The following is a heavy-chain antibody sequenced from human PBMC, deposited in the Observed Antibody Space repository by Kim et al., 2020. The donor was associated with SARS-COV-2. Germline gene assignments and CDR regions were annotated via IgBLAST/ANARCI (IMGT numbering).Heavy chain of an antibody. CDR2: ISWNSGSR. Sequence: GGSLRLSCAASGITFDDYAMHWVRQAPGKGLEWVSGISWNSGSRGYADSVKGRFTISRDNAKNSLYLQMNSLRTEDTALYYCAKGRDGYNSDFDYWGQGT. D-gene: IGHD5-12*01. V-gene: IGHV3-9*01. CDR3: AKGRDGYNSDFDY. J-gene: IGHJ4*02. CDR1: GITFDDYA.